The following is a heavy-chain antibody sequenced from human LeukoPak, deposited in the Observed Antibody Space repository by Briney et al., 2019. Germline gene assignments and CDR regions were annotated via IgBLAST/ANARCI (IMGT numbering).Heavy chain of an antibody. CDR1: GGSTGSSSFY. J-gene: IGHJ6*04. D-gene: IGHD3-3*01. Sequence: SETLSLTCTVSGGSTGSSSFYWGWIRQHPGKGLEWIGYIYYSGSTYYNPSLWSRVTISVDTSKNQFSLKLSSVTAADTAVYYCATMTIFGVVIDDVWGKGTMVTVSS. V-gene: IGHV4-31*03. CDR3: ATMTIFGVVIDDV. CDR2: IYYSGST.